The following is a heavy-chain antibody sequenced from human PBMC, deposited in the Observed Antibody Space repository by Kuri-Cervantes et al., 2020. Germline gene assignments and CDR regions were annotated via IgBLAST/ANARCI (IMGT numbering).Heavy chain of an antibody. Sequence: SETLSLTCTVSGGSISSYYWSWIRQPAGKGLEWIGRIYTSGSTNYNPSLKSRVTISVDKSKNQFSLKLSSVTAADTAVYYCASSSGYPTADYWGQGTLVTVSS. J-gene: IGHJ4*02. CDR2: IYTSGST. V-gene: IGHV4-4*07. D-gene: IGHD3-22*01. CDR1: GGSISSYY. CDR3: ASSSGYPTADY.